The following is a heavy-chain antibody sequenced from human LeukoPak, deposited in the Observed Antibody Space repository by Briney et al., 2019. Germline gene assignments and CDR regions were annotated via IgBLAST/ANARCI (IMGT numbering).Heavy chain of an antibody. CDR3: AVVDTAMVSYYYGMDI. CDR2: INHSGST. Sequence: SETLSLTCAVYGGSFSGYYWSWIRQPPGKGLEWIGEINHSGSTNYNPSLKSRVTISVDTSKNQFSLKLSSVTAADTAVYYCAVVDTAMVSYYYGMDIWGQGTTVTVSS. CDR1: GGSFSGYY. V-gene: IGHV4-34*01. J-gene: IGHJ6*02. D-gene: IGHD5-18*01.